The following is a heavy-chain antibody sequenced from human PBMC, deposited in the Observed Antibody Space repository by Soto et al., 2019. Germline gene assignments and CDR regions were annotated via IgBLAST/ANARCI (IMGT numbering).Heavy chain of an antibody. J-gene: IGHJ6*02. V-gene: IGHV3-30*18. CDR3: AKDGITGTTLYYYGMDV. CDR2: ISYDGSNK. Sequence: QVQLVESGGGVVQPGRSLRLSCAASGFTFSSYGMHWVRQAPGKGLEWVAVISYDGSNKYYADSVKGRFTISRDNSKNTLYLQMISLRAEDTAVYYCAKDGITGTTLYYYGMDVWGQGTTVTVSS. D-gene: IGHD1-7*01. CDR1: GFTFSSYG.